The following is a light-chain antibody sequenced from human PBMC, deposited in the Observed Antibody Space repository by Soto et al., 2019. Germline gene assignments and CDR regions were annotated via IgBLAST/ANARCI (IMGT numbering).Light chain of an antibody. Sequence: DSVMTQSPLSLPVTPGEPASISCRSSQSLLHSNGYTYLDWYLQKPGQSPQLLIYLGSNRASGVPDRFSGSGSGTDFTLQISRVEAEDVGVYYCMQALQTPSFGGGTKVEIK. CDR3: MQALQTPS. CDR2: LGS. J-gene: IGKJ4*01. V-gene: IGKV2-28*01. CDR1: QSLLHSNGYTY.